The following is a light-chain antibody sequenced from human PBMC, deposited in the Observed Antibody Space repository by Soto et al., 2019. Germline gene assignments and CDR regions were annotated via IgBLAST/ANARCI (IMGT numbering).Light chain of an antibody. CDR2: GAS. Sequence: IVLTQSPGTLSCSPGERATLTCRASQSVSSSYLAWFQQKPGQAPRLLIYGASSRATGIPDRFSGSGSGKDFTLTISRLEPEAFAVYYCQQYGNAPFTFGPGTKVEIX. CDR1: QSVSSSY. V-gene: IGKV3-20*01. CDR3: QQYGNAPFT. J-gene: IGKJ3*01.